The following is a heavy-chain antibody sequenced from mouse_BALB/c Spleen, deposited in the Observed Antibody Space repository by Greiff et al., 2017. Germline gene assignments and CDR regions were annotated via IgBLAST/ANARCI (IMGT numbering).Heavy chain of an antibody. CDR2: INPSSGYT. J-gene: IGHJ3*01. D-gene: IGHD4-1*01. CDR3: AGLTGAAWFAY. V-gene: IGHV1-4*02. Sequence: VQLQQSAAELARPGASVKMSCKASGYTFTSYTMHWVKQRPGQGLEWIGYINPSSGYTEYNQKFKDKTTLTADKSSSTAYMQLSSLTSEDSAVYYCAGLTGAAWFAYWGQGTLVTVSA. CDR1: GYTFTSYT.